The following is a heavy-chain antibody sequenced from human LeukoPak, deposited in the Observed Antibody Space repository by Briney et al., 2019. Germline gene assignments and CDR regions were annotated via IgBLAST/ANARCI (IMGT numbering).Heavy chain of an antibody. V-gene: IGHV3-7*01. CDR3: ARDSSGWYGHPKNEDY. CDR1: GFTFSSYW. D-gene: IGHD6-19*01. Sequence: GGSLRLSCAASGFTFSSYWMSWVRQAPGKGLEWVANIKQDGSEKYYVDSVKGRFTISRDNAKNSLYLQMNSLGAEDTAVYYCARDSSGWYGHPKNEDYWGQGTLVTVSS. CDR2: IKQDGSEK. J-gene: IGHJ4*02.